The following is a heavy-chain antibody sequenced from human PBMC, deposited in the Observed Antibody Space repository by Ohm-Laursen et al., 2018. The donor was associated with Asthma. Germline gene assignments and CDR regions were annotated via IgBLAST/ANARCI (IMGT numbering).Heavy chain of an antibody. J-gene: IGHJ4*02. CDR1: GFTFRSYA. CDR3: AKDGGFNYGYGFHC. V-gene: IGHV3-23*01. D-gene: IGHD5-18*01. Sequence: SLRLSCAASGFTFRSYAMSWVRQAPGKGLEWVSSISATSGSIYYADSVKGRFTISRDNSKNTLDLQMNSLGAEDTAVYYCAKDGGFNYGYGFHCWGQGTLVTVSS. CDR2: ISATSGSI.